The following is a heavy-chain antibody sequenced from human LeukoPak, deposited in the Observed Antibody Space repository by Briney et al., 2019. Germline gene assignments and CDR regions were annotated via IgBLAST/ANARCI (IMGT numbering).Heavy chain of an antibody. V-gene: IGHV3-48*04. J-gene: IGHJ4*02. CDR3: AREGVRWQHLNAPINF. Sequence: GGSLRLSCAASGFTFSSYWMSWVRQAPGKGLEWVSYISSSGSTIYYADSVKGRFTISRDNDKNILYLQMNSLRVEDTAVYYCAREGVRWQHLNAPINFWGQGTLVTVSS. CDR2: ISSSGSTI. D-gene: IGHD5-24*01. CDR1: GFTFSSYW.